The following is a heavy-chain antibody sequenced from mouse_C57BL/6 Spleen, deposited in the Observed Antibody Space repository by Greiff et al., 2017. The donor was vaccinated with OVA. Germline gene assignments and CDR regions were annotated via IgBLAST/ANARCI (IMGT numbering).Heavy chain of an antibody. CDR1: GFTIKDDY. CDR2: IDPENGDT. CDR3: TTDQEKGFAY. Sequence: EVQLQESGAELVRPGASVKLSCTASGFTIKDDYMHWVKQRPEQGLEWIGWIDPENGDTEYASKFQGKATITADTSSNTAYLQLSSLTAEDTAVYYCTTDQEKGFAYWGQGTLVTVSA. J-gene: IGHJ3*01. V-gene: IGHV14-4*01.